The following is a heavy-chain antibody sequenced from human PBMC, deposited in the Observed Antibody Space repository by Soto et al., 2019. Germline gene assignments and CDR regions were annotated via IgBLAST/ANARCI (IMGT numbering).Heavy chain of an antibody. CDR1: GGSISSGGYY. CDR2: IYYSGST. Sequence: PSETLSLTCTVSGGSISSGGYYWRWIRQHPGKGLEWIGYIYYSGSTYYNPSLKSRVTISVDTSKNQFSLKLSSVTAADTAVYYCAREKLGSGNEDAFDIWGQGTMVTVSS. V-gene: IGHV4-31*03. J-gene: IGHJ3*02. CDR3: AREKLGSGNEDAFDI. D-gene: IGHD3-10*01.